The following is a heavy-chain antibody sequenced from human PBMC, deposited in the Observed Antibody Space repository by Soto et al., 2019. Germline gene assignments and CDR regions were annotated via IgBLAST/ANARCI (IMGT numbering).Heavy chain of an antibody. Sequence: PGGSLRLSCAASGFTFSDYYMSWIRQAPGKGLEWVSYISSSGSTIYYADSVKGRFTISRDNAKNSLYLQMNSLRAEDTAVYYCARVSDLEYSSAALDYWGQGTLVTVSS. V-gene: IGHV3-11*01. CDR3: ARVSDLEYSSAALDY. J-gene: IGHJ4*02. D-gene: IGHD6-6*01. CDR1: GFTFSDYY. CDR2: ISSSGSTI.